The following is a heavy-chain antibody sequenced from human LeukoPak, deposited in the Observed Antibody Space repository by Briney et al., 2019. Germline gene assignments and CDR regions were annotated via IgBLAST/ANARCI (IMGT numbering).Heavy chain of an antibody. CDR1: GGSISHYY. CDR3: ARRGWSRPSFDY. J-gene: IGHJ4*02. CDR2: NYYSEST. D-gene: IGHD2-15*01. Sequence: PWETLSLTCSVSGGSISHYYWRWLRQPPGEGREEIGYNYYSESTNYNPSLKSRVTISVDTSKNQFSLKLSSVTAADTAVYYCARRGWSRPSFDYWGQGTLVTVS. V-gene: IGHV4-59*08.